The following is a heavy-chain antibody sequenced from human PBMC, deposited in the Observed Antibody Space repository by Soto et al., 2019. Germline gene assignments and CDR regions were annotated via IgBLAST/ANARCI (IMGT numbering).Heavy chain of an antibody. Sequence: SETLSLTCSVSGTSVSNYYWSWIRQPAGKGLEHIGRIYTSGSTSCNPSLKSRVTMSMDTSQTQIYLNLTSVTAADTAVYYCARGGIQLSYAFDYWGQGIQVTVSS. CDR2: IYTSGST. D-gene: IGHD5-18*01. J-gene: IGHJ4*02. CDR1: GTSVSNYY. V-gene: IGHV4-4*07. CDR3: ARGGIQLSYAFDY.